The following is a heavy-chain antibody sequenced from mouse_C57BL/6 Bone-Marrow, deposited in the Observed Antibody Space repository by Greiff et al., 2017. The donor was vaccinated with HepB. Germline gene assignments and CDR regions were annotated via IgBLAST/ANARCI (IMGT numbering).Heavy chain of an antibody. CDR1: GYTFTSYW. Sequence: VQLKQSGTVLARPGASVKMSCKTSGYTFTSYWMHWVKQRPGQGLEWIGAIYPGNSDTSYNQKFKGKAKLTAVTSASTAYMELSSLTNEDSAVYYCTRETYSSYEAWFAYWGQGTLVTVSA. J-gene: IGHJ3*01. CDR2: IYPGNSDT. CDR3: TRETYSSYEAWFAY. D-gene: IGHD2-5*01. V-gene: IGHV1-5*01.